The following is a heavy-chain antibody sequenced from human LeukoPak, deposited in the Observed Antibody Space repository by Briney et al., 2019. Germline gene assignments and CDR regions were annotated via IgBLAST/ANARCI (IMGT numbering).Heavy chain of an antibody. Sequence: GGSLRLSCAASGFTFSNYWIHWVRQAPGKGLVWVSRINSDGINTSYADSVKGRFTISRDNAKNTLNLQMNSLRAEDTAVYYCARDLGQYYDTSDNWFDPWGQGTLVTVSS. J-gene: IGHJ5*02. V-gene: IGHV3-74*01. CDR2: INSDGINT. CDR3: ARDLGQYYDTSDNWFDP. CDR1: GFTFSNYW. D-gene: IGHD3-22*01.